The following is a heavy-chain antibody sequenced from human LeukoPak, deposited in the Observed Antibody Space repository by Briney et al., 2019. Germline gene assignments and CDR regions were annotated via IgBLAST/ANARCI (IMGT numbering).Heavy chain of an antibody. D-gene: IGHD3-22*01. CDR3: ARDFDSSGYYFSAFDI. J-gene: IGHJ3*02. V-gene: IGHV3-30*04. CDR2: ISYDGSNK. CDR1: GFTFSSYA. Sequence: PGGSLRLSCAASGFTFSSYAMHWVRQAPGKGLEGVAVISYDGSNKYYADSVKGRFTISRDNSKNTLYLQMNSLRAEDTAVYYCARDFDSSGYYFSAFDIWGQGTMVTVSS.